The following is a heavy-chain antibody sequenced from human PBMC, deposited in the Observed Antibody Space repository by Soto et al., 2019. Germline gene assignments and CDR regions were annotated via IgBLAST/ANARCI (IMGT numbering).Heavy chain of an antibody. CDR2: ISFDGNNK. CDR1: GFSFSAYT. Sequence: QVQLVESGGDVVQPGRSLRLSCVASGFSFSAYTMHWVRQAPGKGLEWVAAISFDGNNKYYADSVKDRFTISRDNPKNTMYVQMNSLRTEDTAVYYCGRDRRXGDGYNLGFDYWGQGTLVTVSS. D-gene: IGHD5-12*01. V-gene: IGHV3-30*03. J-gene: IGHJ4*02. CDR3: GRDRRXGDGYNLGFDY.